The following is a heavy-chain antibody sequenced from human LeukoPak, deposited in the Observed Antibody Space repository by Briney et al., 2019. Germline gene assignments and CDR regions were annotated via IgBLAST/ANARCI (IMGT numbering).Heavy chain of an antibody. CDR3: ARRRNQLYPYYFDY. J-gene: IGHJ4*02. V-gene: IGHV5-51*01. D-gene: IGHD1-14*01. Sequence: GESLQISCQGSGYSFTSYWIGWVRQMPGKGLEWMGIIYPGDSDTRYSPSFQGQVTISADKSISTAYLQWSSLKASDTAMYYCARRRNQLYPYYFDYWGQGTLVTVSS. CDR1: GYSFTSYW. CDR2: IYPGDSDT.